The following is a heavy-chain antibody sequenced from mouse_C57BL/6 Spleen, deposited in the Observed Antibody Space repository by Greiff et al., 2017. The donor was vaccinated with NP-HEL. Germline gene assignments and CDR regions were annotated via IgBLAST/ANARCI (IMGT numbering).Heavy chain of an antibody. CDR1: GYTFTSYW. CDR3: ARSYGSSSGAY. CDR2: IDPSDSYT. V-gene: IGHV1-69*01. D-gene: IGHD1-1*01. Sequence: VQLHQSGAELVMPGASVKLSCKASGYTFTSYWMHWVKQRPGQGLEWIGEIDPSDSYTNYNQKFKGKSTLTVDKSSSTAYMQLSSLTSEDSAVYYCARSYGSSSGAYWGQGTLVTVSA. J-gene: IGHJ3*01.